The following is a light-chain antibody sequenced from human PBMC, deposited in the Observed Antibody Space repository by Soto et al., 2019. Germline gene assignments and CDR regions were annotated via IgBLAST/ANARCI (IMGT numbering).Light chain of an antibody. V-gene: IGKV1-33*01. CDR2: DAS. Sequence: DIPMTQSPSSLSASVGDRVTITCQASQDISNYLNWYQQKLGKAPKLLIYDASNLEPGVPSRFSGSGSGTEFIFTLSSLQPEDIATYYCQQYDTLSFTFGPGTKVDIK. CDR3: QQYDTLSFT. J-gene: IGKJ3*01. CDR1: QDISNY.